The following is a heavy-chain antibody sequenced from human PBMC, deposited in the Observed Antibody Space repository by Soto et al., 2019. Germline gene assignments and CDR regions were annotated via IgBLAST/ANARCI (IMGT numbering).Heavy chain of an antibody. D-gene: IGHD3-22*01. CDR3: ASTYYYDSSGYFDY. Sequence: SETLSLTCTVSGGSISSSGYYWSWIRQHPGKGLEWIGYIYYSGSTYYNPSLKSRVTISVDTSKNQFSLKLSSVTAADTAVYYCASTYYYDSSGYFDYWGQGTLVTVSS. CDR2: IYYSGST. J-gene: IGHJ4*02. V-gene: IGHV4-31*03. CDR1: GGSISSSGYY.